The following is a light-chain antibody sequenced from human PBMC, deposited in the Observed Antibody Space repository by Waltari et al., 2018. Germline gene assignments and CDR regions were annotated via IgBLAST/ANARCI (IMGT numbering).Light chain of an antibody. V-gene: IGLV2-14*03. CDR2: DVS. CDR3: SSYTSSSTLV. CDR1: SSDVGGYNY. J-gene: IGLJ3*02. Sequence: QSALTQPASVSGSPGPSITISCTGTSSDVGGYNYVSWYQQHPGKAPKLMIYDVSNRSAGVSNRFSGSKSGNTASRTISGLQAEDEADYHCSSYTSSSTLVFGGGTKLTVL.